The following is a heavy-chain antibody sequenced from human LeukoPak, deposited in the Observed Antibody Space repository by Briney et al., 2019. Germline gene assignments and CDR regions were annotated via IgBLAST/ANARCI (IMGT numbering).Heavy chain of an antibody. CDR1: GGSFSGYY. D-gene: IGHD3-10*01. CDR3: AKDGTRGIRFGKIPHYFDY. CDR2: INHSGST. V-gene: IGHV4-34*01. Sequence: KPSETLSLTCAAYGGSFSGYYWSWIRQPPGKGLEWIGEINHSGSTNYNPSLKSRVTISVDTSKSQFSLKLSSVTAADTAVYYCAKDGTRGIRFGKIPHYFDYWGQGTLVTVSS. J-gene: IGHJ4*02.